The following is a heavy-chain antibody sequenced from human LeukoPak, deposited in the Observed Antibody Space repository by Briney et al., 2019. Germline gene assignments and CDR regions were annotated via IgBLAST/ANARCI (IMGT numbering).Heavy chain of an antibody. Sequence: GGSLRLSCAASEFTFSSYGMHWVRQAPGKCLEWVAFIRYDGSTKYYTNSVKGRFTISRDNAKNSLYLQMNSLRAEDTAVYYCASHTPEWYSSSGDDYWGQGTLVTVSS. CDR2: IRYDGSTK. CDR1: EFTFSSYG. D-gene: IGHD6-6*01. CDR3: ASHTPEWYSSSGDDY. J-gene: IGHJ4*02. V-gene: IGHV3-30*02.